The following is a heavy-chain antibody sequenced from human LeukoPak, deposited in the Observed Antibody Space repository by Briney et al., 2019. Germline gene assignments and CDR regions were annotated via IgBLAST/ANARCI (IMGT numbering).Heavy chain of an antibody. CDR3: AETTYYYDSYFDY. CDR2: IRSSGRTI. Sequence: GGSLRLSCAASGFTFSDYYMRWIRQAPGKGLEWVSYIRSSGRTIYYADSVKGRFTISRDNSKNTLYLQMNSLRAEDTAVYYCAETTYYYDSYFDYWGQGTLVTVSS. V-gene: IGHV3-11*01. D-gene: IGHD3-22*01. J-gene: IGHJ4*02. CDR1: GFTFSDYY.